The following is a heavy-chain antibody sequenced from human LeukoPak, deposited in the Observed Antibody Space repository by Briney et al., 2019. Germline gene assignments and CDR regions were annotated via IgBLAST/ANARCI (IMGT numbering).Heavy chain of an antibody. CDR2: ISSSSSYI. V-gene: IGHV3-21*04. CDR3: ATGVRPLGHLGY. CDR1: GFTFSSYS. J-gene: IGHJ4*02. Sequence: GGSLRLSCAASGFTFSSYSMNWVRQAPGKGLEWVSSISSSSSYIYYADSVKGRFTISRDNAKNSLYLQMNSLRAEDTAVYYCATGVRPLGHLGYWGQGTLVTVSS. D-gene: IGHD3-10*01.